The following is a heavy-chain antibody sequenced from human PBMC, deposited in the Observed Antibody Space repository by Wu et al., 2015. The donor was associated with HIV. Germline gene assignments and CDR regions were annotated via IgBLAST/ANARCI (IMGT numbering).Heavy chain of an antibody. J-gene: IGHJ6*02. CDR1: GGSFSDYA. V-gene: IGHV1-69*18. Sequence: QVHLVQSGAGVKKPGSSVKVSCKASGGSFSDYAISWVRQAPGQGLEWMGRIIPMYGKPIDAQKFQGRITITADDSTSTVDMELSSLRSEDTAVYFCARDRDGGGFYYGMDVWGQGDHGHSLL. CDR3: ARDRDGGGFYYGMDV. D-gene: IGHD2-15*01. CDR2: IIPMYGKP.